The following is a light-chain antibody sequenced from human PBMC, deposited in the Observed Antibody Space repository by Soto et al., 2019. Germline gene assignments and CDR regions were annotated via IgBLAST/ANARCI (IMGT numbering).Light chain of an antibody. Sequence: EIVMTQSPATLSMSPGERATLSCRASQTVLTNLAWYQQKPGQAPRLLIYGAFTRATGVPARFSGSGSGTEFTLTISSLQSEDFAVYYCQQYNSWPITFGQGTRLEIK. CDR3: QQYNSWPIT. CDR2: GAF. V-gene: IGKV3-15*01. J-gene: IGKJ5*01. CDR1: QTVLTN.